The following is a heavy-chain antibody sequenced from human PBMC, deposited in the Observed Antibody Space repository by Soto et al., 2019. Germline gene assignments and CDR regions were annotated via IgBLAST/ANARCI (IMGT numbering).Heavy chain of an antibody. J-gene: IGHJ5*02. D-gene: IGHD2-15*01. CDR3: TTXLWRIAVVVGSTGYFNP. Sequence: PGGSLRLSCAASGFTFSYAWMSWVRQAPGKGLDRVGRIKSKSDGGTTEYAAPVRGRFTISRDGSKNTLYLQMNSLKTEDTAVYYCTTXLWRIAVVVGSTGYFNPWGQGTPVTVSS. V-gene: IGHV3-15*01. CDR1: GFTFSYAW. CDR2: IKSKSDGGTT.